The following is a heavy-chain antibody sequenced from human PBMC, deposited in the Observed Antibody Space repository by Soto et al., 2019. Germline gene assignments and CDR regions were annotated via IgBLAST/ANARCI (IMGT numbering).Heavy chain of an antibody. D-gene: IGHD6-13*01. Sequence: GASVNVSCKASGGTFSSYAISWVRQAPGQGLEWLGTIVPVFPSVYYAPRFQGRLTITADGSTDTVYMMLTSLKSEDTAVYYCAREMPSTAAAYFYYGLNVWGQGTTVTVSS. CDR3: AREMPSTAAAYFYYGLNV. J-gene: IGHJ6*02. CDR1: GGTFSSYA. V-gene: IGHV1-69*13. CDR2: IVPVFPSV.